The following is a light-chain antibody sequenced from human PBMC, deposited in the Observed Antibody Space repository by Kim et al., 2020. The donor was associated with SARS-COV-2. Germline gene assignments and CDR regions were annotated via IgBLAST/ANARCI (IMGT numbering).Light chain of an antibody. CDR3: QSVDSSGTYWV. Sequence: SYELTQPPSVSVSPGPTARIPCSGDALPKQYAYWYQQKPGQAPVLVIYKDSERPSGIPERFSGSSSGTTVTLTISGVQAEDEADYYCQSVDSSGTYWVFGGGTKLTVL. V-gene: IGLV3-25*03. CDR1: ALPKQY. J-gene: IGLJ3*02. CDR2: KDS.